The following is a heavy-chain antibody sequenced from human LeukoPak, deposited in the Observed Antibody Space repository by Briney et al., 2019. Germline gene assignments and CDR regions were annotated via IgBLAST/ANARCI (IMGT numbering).Heavy chain of an antibody. CDR3: AKAPTNYPDY. Sequence: PGGSLRLSCAASGFTFSSYAMNWVRQAPGKGLEWVAVISYDGSNKYYADSVKGRFTISRDNSKNTLYLQMNSLRAEDTAVYYCAKAPTNYPDYWGQGTLVTVSS. CDR2: ISYDGSNK. V-gene: IGHV3-30*04. J-gene: IGHJ4*02. CDR1: GFTFSSYA. D-gene: IGHD1-7*01.